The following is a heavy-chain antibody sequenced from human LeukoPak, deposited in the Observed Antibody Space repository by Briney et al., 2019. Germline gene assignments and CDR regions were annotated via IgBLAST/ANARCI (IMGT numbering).Heavy chain of an antibody. CDR3: ATSARTYIGSSLDY. J-gene: IGHJ4*02. V-gene: IGHV3-74*01. Sequence: GGSLRLSCAASGFTFSTYWMHWVRQDPGKGLGWVSRISSDASITSYANPVKGRFTISRDNAKNTLYLQMNSLRAEDTALYYCATSARTYIGSSLDYWGQGTLVTVSS. D-gene: IGHD2-15*01. CDR2: ISSDASIT. CDR1: GFTFSTYW.